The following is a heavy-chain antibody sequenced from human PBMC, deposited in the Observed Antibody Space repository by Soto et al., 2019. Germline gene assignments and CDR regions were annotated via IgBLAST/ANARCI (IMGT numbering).Heavy chain of an antibody. D-gene: IGHD1-26*01. J-gene: IGHJ4*02. CDR1: GYSFTSYG. CDR3: ARDLGSDLSPPGAVFDY. Sequence: ASVKVSCKASGYSFTSYGITWVRQAPGQGLEWMGWISVYNGNTNYAQNVQGRVTLTTDTSTYTSYMELRSLQSDDTAIYYCARDLGSDLSPPGAVFDYWGQGTPVTVSS. CDR2: ISVYNGNT. V-gene: IGHV1-18*01.